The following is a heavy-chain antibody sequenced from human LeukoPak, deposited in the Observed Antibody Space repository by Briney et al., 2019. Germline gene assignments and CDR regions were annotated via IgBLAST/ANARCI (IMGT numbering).Heavy chain of an antibody. D-gene: IGHD3-22*01. J-gene: IGHJ3*02. Sequence: PGGSLRLSCAASGFTFSSYSMNWVRQAPGKGLEWLSSISSSSSIIYYADSVKGRFTISRDNAKNSLYLQMNSLRDEDTAVYYCARDGDSSGYYAAFDIWGQGTMVTVSS. CDR3: ARDGDSSGYYAAFDI. CDR1: GFTFSSYS. V-gene: IGHV3-48*02. CDR2: ISSSSSII.